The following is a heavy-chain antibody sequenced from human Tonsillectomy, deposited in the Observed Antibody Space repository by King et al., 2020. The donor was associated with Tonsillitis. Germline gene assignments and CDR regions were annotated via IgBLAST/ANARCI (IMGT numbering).Heavy chain of an antibody. CDR2: IRYDGSNK. J-gene: IGHJ4*02. CDR3: AKPSRGRDYFDY. V-gene: IGHV3-30*02. D-gene: IGHD2-2*01. CDR1: GFTFSSCG. Sequence: VQLVESGGGVVQPGGSLRLSCAASGFTFSSCGMHWVRQAPGKGLEWVAFIRYDGSNKYYADSVKGRFTISRDNSKNTLYLQMNSLRAEDTAVYYCAKPSRGRDYFDYWGQGTLVTVSS.